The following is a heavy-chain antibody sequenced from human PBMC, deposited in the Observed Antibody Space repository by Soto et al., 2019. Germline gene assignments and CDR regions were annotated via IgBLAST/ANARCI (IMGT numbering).Heavy chain of an antibody. V-gene: IGHV4-30-4*01. CDR2: IYYIGTT. D-gene: IGHD3-10*01. Sequence: QVQLQESGPGLVKPSQTLSLTCTVSGDSMGSGDYYWTWIRQPPGKGPEWIGYIYYIGTTFYNPSLESRVNISIDTSTNHFSLRLTSVTAADTAVYYCSRGSTYYGFLTWGQGTLVTVSS. J-gene: IGHJ5*02. CDR1: GDSMGSGDYY. CDR3: SRGSTYYGFLT.